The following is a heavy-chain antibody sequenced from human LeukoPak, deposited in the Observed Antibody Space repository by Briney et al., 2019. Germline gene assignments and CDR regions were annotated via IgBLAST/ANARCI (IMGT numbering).Heavy chain of an antibody. Sequence: PGGSLRLSCVASGFTFSSYLMTWVRQAPGKGLEWLANIKEDGSIQYYLDSVRDRFTISRDNAKTSVYLQLNSLRADDTAVYYCARDVWTGVAVSDYWGQGTLVTVSS. CDR2: IKEDGSIQ. CDR3: ARDVWTGVAVSDY. V-gene: IGHV3-7*01. J-gene: IGHJ4*02. D-gene: IGHD6-19*01. CDR1: GFTFSSYL.